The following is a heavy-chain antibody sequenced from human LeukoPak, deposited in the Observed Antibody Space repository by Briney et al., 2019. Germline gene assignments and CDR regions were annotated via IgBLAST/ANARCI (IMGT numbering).Heavy chain of an antibody. V-gene: IGHV4-59*01. D-gene: IGHD5-18*01. J-gene: IGHJ6*02. CDR1: GGSISSYY. Sequence: SETPSLTCTVSGGSISSYYWSWIRQPPGKGLEWIGYIYYSGSTNYNPSLKSRVTISVDTSKNQFSLKLSSVTAADTAVYYCARDRRGLPPHYGMDVWGQGTTVTVSS. CDR3: ARDRRGLPPHYGMDV. CDR2: IYYSGST.